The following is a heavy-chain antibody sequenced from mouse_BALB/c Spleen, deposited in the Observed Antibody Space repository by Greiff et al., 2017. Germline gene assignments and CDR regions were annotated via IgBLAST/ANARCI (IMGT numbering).Heavy chain of an antibody. CDR1: GSTFSSFG. D-gene: IGHD2-1*01. V-gene: IGHV5-6*01. CDR2: ISSGGSYT. J-gene: IGHJ4*01. CDR3: ARFYIPGDYAMDD. Sequence: EVHLVESGGALVKLGGSLKFSCAASGSTFSSFGLSWVPQIPDNRLDRVATISSGGSYTYFPDSVKGRFTISRDNAKNTLYLQMSSLTSADAAMYYFARFYIPGDYAMDDWGQGTSVTVSA.